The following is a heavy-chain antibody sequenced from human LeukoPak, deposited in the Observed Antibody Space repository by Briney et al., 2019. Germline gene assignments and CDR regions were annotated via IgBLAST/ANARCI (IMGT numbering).Heavy chain of an antibody. CDR2: IYYSGST. D-gene: IGHD5-18*01. J-gene: IGHJ4*02. Sequence: PSETLSLTCTVSGGSISSSSYYWGWIRQPPGKGLEGIGSIYYSGSTYYNPSLKSRVTISVDTSKNQFSLKLSSVTAADTAVYYCARGGYSYGYVSDYWGQGTLVTVSS. V-gene: IGHV4-39*01. CDR3: ARGGYSYGYVSDY. CDR1: GGSISSSSYY.